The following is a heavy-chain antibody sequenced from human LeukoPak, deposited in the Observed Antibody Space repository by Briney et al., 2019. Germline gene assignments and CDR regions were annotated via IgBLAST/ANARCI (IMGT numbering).Heavy chain of an antibody. V-gene: IGHV4-59*11. CDR3: ARGAILGESDIWFDP. D-gene: IGHD3-10*01. CDR2: IYYSGST. CDR1: GGSISSHY. J-gene: IGHJ5*02. Sequence: PSETLSLTCTVSGGSISSHYWSWIRQPPGKGLEWIGYIYYSGSTDYNPSLKSRVTISVDTSKNQFSLKLSSVTAADTAVYYCARGAILGESDIWFDPWGQGTLVTVSS.